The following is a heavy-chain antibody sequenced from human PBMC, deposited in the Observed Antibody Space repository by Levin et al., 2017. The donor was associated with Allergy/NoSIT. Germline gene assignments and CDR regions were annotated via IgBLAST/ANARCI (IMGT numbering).Heavy chain of an antibody. Sequence: GSLRLSCTVSGGSISSYYWSWIRQPPGKGLEWIGYIYYSGSTNYNPSLKSRVTISVDTSKNQFSLKLSSVTAADTAVYYCARRRVSYDAFDIWGQGTMVTVSS. CDR2: IYYSGST. J-gene: IGHJ3*02. CDR1: GGSISSYY. D-gene: IGHD3-10*01. V-gene: IGHV4-59*08. CDR3: ARRRVSYDAFDI.